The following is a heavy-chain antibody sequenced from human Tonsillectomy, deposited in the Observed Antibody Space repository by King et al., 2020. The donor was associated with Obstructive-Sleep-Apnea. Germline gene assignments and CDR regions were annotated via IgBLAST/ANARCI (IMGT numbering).Heavy chain of an antibody. CDR2: IYFSGST. CDR1: GYSISDGYF. CDR3: AGGPREFRAGFFQA. V-gene: IGHV4-38-2*02. J-gene: IGHJ1*01. D-gene: IGHD3-10*01. Sequence: QLQESGPGLVKPSETLSLSCTVSGYSISDGYFWDWIRQSPGKGLEWIGSIYFSGSTNYNPAFKSRVTISIDMSRNQLSLRLRSATTADTAIYYCAGGPREFRAGFFQAWGQGTHVTVSS.